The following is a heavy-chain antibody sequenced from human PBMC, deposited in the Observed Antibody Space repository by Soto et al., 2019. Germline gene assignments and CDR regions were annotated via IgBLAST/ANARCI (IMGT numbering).Heavy chain of an antibody. V-gene: IGHV1-18*01. J-gene: IGHJ4*02. CDR2: ISAYNGNT. CDR1: GYTFTSYG. CDR3: AREVGYCSSTSCLADFDY. D-gene: IGHD2-2*03. Sequence: QVPLVQSGAEVKKHGASVKVSCKASGYTFTSYGISWVRQAPGQGLEWMGWISAYNGNTNYAQKLQGRVTMTTDTSTITAYMELRSLRSDDTAVYYCAREVGYCSSTSCLADFDYWGQGTLVTVSS.